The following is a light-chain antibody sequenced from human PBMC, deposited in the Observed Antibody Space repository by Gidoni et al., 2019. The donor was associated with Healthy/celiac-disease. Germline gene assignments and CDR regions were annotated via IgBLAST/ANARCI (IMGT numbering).Light chain of an antibody. CDR3: QHSYSAPKT. CDR2: AAS. Sequence: DIQMTQSPSSLSASVGDRVTITCQASQSISSYVNWYQQKPGKAPNLLIHAASNLQSGVPSRFSGSGSGTDFTLTISSLQPEDFATYYCQHSYSAPKTFGQGTKVEIK. CDR1: QSISSY. V-gene: IGKV1-39*01. J-gene: IGKJ1*01.